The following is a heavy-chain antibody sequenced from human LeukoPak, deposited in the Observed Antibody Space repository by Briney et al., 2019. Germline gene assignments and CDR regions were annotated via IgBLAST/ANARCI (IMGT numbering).Heavy chain of an antibody. Sequence: GGSLRLSCAASGFTFSSYWMHWVRQAPGKGLVWVSRINSDGSSTSYADSVKGRFTISRDNAKNTLYLQMNSLRADDTAVYYCAKDSSVWCHYDSSGYRNWFDSWGQGTLVAVSS. CDR3: AKDSSVWCHYDSSGYRNWFDS. CDR1: GFTFSSYW. D-gene: IGHD3-22*01. J-gene: IGHJ5*01. CDR2: INSDGSST. V-gene: IGHV3-74*01.